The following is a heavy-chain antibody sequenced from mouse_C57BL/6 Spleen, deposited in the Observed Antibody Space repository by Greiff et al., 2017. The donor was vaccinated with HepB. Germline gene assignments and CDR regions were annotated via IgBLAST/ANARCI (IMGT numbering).Heavy chain of an antibody. CDR2: IHPNSGST. Sequence: QVQLQQPGAELVKPGASVKLSCKASGYTFTSYWMHWVKQRPGQGLEWIGMIHPNSGSTNYNEKFKSKATLTVDKSSSTAYMQLSSLTSEDSAVYYCARDCYNYAMDYWGQGTSVTVSA. D-gene: IGHD2-3*01. CDR3: ARDCYNYAMDY. J-gene: IGHJ4*01. V-gene: IGHV1-64*01. CDR1: GYTFTSYW.